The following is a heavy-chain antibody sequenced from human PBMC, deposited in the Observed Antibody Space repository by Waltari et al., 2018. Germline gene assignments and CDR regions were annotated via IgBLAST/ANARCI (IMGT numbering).Heavy chain of an antibody. V-gene: IGHV3-48*04. CDR3: ARGYRKAFDI. CDR2: LYSTGSTN. CDR1: GFTLSDFS. Sequence: EVQLAESGGGLVQPGGSLRLSCAASGFTLSDFSMNWVRQAPGKGLEWVSYLYSTGSTNYYADSVKGRFTISRDNAQNSLSLQMNSLRADDTAIYYCARGYRKAFDIWGQGTMVTVSS. D-gene: IGHD5-12*01. J-gene: IGHJ3*02.